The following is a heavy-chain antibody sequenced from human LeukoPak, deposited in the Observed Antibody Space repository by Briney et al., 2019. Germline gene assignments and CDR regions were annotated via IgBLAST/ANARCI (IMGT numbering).Heavy chain of an antibody. CDR3: ASKSINCSGGSCYSDY. CDR2: IYYSGST. Sequence: SETLSLTCTVSGGSISSSSYYWGWIRQPPGKGLEWIGSIYYSGSTYYNPSLKSRVTISVDTSKNQFSLKLSSVNAADTAVYYCASKSINCSGGSCYSDYWGQGTLVTVSS. D-gene: IGHD2-15*01. J-gene: IGHJ4*02. V-gene: IGHV4-39*01. CDR1: GGSISSSSYY.